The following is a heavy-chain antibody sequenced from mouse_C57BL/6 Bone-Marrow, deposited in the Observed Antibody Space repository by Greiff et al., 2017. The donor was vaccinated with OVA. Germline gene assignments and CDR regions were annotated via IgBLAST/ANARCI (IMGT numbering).Heavy chain of an antibody. D-gene: IGHD1-1*01. CDR1: GYTFTSYG. V-gene: IGHV1-81*01. J-gene: IGHJ2*01. CDR2: IYPRSGNT. CDR3: ARSDLRTTVVADHY. Sequence: VKLQESGAELARPGASVKLSCKASGYTFTSYGISWVKQRTGQGLEWIGEIYPRSGNTYYNEKFKGKATLTADKSSSTAYMELRSLTSEDSAVYFCARSDLRTTVVADHYWGQGTTLTVSS.